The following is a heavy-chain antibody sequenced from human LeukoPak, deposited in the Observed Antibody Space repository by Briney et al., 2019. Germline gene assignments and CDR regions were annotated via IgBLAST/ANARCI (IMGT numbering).Heavy chain of an antibody. J-gene: IGHJ4*02. CDR1: GGSFSGYY. CDR2: INHSGST. CDR3: ARRPAAIRRMVAFDY. D-gene: IGHD2-2*02. Sequence: PSETLSLTCAVYGGSFSGYYWSWIRQPPGKGLEWIGEINHSGSTNYNPSLKSRVTISVDTSKNQFSLKLSSVTAADTAVYYCARRPAAIRRMVAFDYWGQGTLVTVSS. V-gene: IGHV4-34*01.